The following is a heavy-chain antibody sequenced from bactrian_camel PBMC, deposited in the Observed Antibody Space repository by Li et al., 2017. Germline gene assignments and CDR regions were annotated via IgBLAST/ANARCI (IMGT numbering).Heavy chain of an antibody. CDR2: VFTGGGSI. CDR1: GYPYSGYC. Sequence: VQLVESGGGSVQVGGSLRLSCAASGYPYSGYCLAWFRQVPGEEREQVAGVFTGGGSITYADSVKGRFTLSKDTRKNTIYLQMNSLKPEDSAMYYCAAGGAFACGTELLASDFPYWGQGTQVTVS. D-gene: IGHD2*01. J-gene: IGHJ6*01. CDR3: AAGGAFACGTELLASDFPY. V-gene: IGHV3S42*01.